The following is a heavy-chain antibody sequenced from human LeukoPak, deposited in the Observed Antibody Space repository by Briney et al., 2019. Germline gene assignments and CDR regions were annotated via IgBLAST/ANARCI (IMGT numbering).Heavy chain of an antibody. Sequence: ASVKVSCKASGYTFTSYYMHWVRQAPGQGLEWMGIINPSGGSTSYAQKFQGRVTMTRDTSKNQFSLKLSSVTAADTAVYYCARDFSQRITMVRGVMPAWGQGTLVTVSS. D-gene: IGHD3-10*01. CDR1: GYTFTSYY. CDR3: ARDFSQRITMVRGVMPA. J-gene: IGHJ5*02. CDR2: INPSGGST. V-gene: IGHV1-46*01.